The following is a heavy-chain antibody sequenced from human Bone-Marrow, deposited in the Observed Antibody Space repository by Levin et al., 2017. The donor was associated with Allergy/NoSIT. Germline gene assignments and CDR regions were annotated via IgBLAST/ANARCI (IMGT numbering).Heavy chain of an antibody. CDR3: AKFLAYCSGGSCSNYYYYGMDV. J-gene: IGHJ6*02. V-gene: IGHV3-23*01. CDR2: ISGSGGST. CDR1: GFTFSSYA. Sequence: GESLKISCAASGFTFSSYAMSWVRQAPGKGLEWVSAISGSGGSTYYADSVKGRFTISRDNSKNTLYLQMNSLRAEDTAVYYCAKFLAYCSGGSCSNYYYYGMDVWGQGTTVTVSS. D-gene: IGHD2-15*01.